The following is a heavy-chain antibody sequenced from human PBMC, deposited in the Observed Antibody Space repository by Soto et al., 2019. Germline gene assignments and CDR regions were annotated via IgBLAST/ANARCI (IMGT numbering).Heavy chain of an antibody. CDR2: IYYSGST. CDR3: ARDITDYYMDV. Sequence: SETLSLTCTVSGGSISSYYWSWIRQPPGKGLEWIGYIYYSGSTNYNPSLKSRVTISVDTSKNQFSLKLSSVTAADTAVYYCARDITDYYMDVWGKGTTVTVSS. J-gene: IGHJ6*03. D-gene: IGHD1-20*01. V-gene: IGHV4-59*01. CDR1: GGSISSYY.